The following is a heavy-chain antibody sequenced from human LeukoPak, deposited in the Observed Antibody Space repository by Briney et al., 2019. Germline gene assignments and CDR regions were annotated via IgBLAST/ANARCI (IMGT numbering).Heavy chain of an antibody. CDR2: ISSSSSTI. Sequence: PGGSLRLSCAASGFTFSSYSMHWVRQAPGKGLEWVSYISSSSSTIYYADSVKGRFTISRDNAKNSLYLEMNSLRVEDTAVYYCARDLGHTGYDLYDYWGQGTLVTVSS. CDR1: GFTFSSYS. CDR3: ARDLGHTGYDLYDY. D-gene: IGHD5-12*01. J-gene: IGHJ4*02. V-gene: IGHV3-48*04.